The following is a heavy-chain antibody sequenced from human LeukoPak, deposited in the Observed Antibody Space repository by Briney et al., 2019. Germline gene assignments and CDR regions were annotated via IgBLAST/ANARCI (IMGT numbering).Heavy chain of an antibody. J-gene: IGHJ3*02. CDR1: GGSFSGYY. D-gene: IGHD2-15*01. V-gene: IGHV4-34*01. CDR2: INHSGST. CDR3: ARIPPRSYCSGGSCYRNAFDI. Sequence: SETLSLTCAVYGGSFSGYYWNWIRQPPGKGLEWIGEINHSGSTNYNPSLKSRVTISVDTSKNQFSLKLSSVTAADTAVYYCARIPPRSYCSGGSCYRNAFDIWGQGTMVTVSS.